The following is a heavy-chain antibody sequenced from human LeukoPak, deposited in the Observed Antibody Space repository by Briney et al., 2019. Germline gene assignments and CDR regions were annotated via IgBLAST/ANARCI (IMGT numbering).Heavy chain of an antibody. D-gene: IGHD3-10*02. CDR2: VSPDSGDT. Sequence: GASVKVSCKASGYTFTSYDINWVRQATGQGLEWMVWVSPDSGDTAYAQKFQGRVTMTTNTSISTAYMELSSLRSEDTAVYFCSRDVFVRDYYYYMDVWGKGTTVTVSS. J-gene: IGHJ6*03. V-gene: IGHV1-8*01. CDR3: SRDVFVRDYYYYMDV. CDR1: GYTFTSYD.